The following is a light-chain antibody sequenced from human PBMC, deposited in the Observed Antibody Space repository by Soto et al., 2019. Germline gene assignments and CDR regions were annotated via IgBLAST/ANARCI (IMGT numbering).Light chain of an antibody. CDR1: QSVSSSY. J-gene: IGKJ4*01. Sequence: EIVLTLSPGTLSLSPGERATLSCRASQSVSSSYLAWYQQKPGQAPRLLIYGASSRATGIPDRFSGSGSGTDFTLTISRLEPEDLAVYYCQQYGSSSLTFGGGTK. CDR2: GAS. V-gene: IGKV3-20*01. CDR3: QQYGSSSLT.